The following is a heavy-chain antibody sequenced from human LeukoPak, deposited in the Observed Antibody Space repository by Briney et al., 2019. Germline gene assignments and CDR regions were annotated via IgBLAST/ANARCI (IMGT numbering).Heavy chain of an antibody. V-gene: IGHV3-23*01. CDR3: AKGGYDFVEVAYFDF. D-gene: IGHD5-12*01. CDR2: IIASSGST. J-gene: IGHJ4*02. Sequence: GGSLRLSCTASGFSFNNFAMSWVRQAPGKGMEWVSIIIASSGSTFYADSVKGGFTISRDNSKNTLYLQINSLSIEDTAVYFCAKGGYDFVEVAYFDFWGQASLVTV. CDR1: GFSFNNFA.